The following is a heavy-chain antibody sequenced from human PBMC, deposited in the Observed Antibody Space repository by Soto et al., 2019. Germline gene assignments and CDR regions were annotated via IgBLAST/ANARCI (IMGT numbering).Heavy chain of an antibody. J-gene: IGHJ5*02. CDR1: GGTFIIYA. V-gene: IGHV1-69*13. CDR2: IIPIFGTA. Sequence: SVKVSCKASGGTFIIYASSWLRQAPGQGLEWMGGIIPIFGTANYAQKFQGRVTITADESTSTAYMELSSLRSEDTAVYYCASSMIVVVTDSWFDPWGQGTLVTVSS. D-gene: IGHD3-22*01. CDR3: ASSMIVVVTDSWFDP.